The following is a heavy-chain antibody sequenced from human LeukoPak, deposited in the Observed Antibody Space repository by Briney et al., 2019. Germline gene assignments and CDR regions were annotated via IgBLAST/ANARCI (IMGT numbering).Heavy chain of an antibody. CDR3: SKHSSSWFYFDY. J-gene: IGHJ4*02. CDR2: ISYDGSIK. Sequence: PGRSLRLSCAASGFTFRSYDMHWVRQAPGKGLEWVAVISYDGSIKYYADSVKGRFTISRDNSGNTLFLQVNSLRTEDTAVYYCSKHSSSWFYFDYWGQGTLVTVSS. D-gene: IGHD6-13*01. V-gene: IGHV3-30*03. CDR1: GFTFRSYD.